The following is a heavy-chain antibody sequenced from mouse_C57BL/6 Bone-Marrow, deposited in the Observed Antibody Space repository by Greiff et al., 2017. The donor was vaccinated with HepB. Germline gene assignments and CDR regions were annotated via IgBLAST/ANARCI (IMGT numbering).Heavy chain of an antibody. V-gene: IGHV5-4*01. CDR3: ARRRIYFDY. CDR1: GFTFSSYA. Sequence: EVQVVESGGGLVKPGGSLKLSCAASGFTFSSYAMSWVRQTPEKRLEWVATISDGGSYTYYPDNVKGRFTISRDNAKNNLYLQMSHLKSEDTAMYYCARRRIYFDYWGQGTTLTVSS. CDR2: ISDGGSYT. J-gene: IGHJ2*01.